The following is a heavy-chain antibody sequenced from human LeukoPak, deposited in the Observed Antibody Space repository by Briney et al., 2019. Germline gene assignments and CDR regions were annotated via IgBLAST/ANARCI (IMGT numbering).Heavy chain of an antibody. J-gene: IGHJ5*02. CDR2: IIPIFGTA. Sequence: SVKVSCKASGGTFSSYTISWVRQAPGQGLEWMGGIIPIFGTANYAQKFQGRVTITTDESTSTAYMELSSLRSEDTAVYYCARTAMVPNWFDPWGQGTLVTVSS. CDR1: GGTFSSYT. V-gene: IGHV1-69*05. CDR3: ARTAMVPNWFDP. D-gene: IGHD5-18*01.